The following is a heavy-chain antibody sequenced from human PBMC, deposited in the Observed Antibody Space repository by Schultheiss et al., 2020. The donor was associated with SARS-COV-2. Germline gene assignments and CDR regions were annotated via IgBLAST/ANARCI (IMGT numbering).Heavy chain of an antibody. D-gene: IGHD1-26*01. Sequence: GGSLRLSCKGSGYSFTSYGISWVRQAPGQGLEWMGWISAYNGNTNYAQKLQGRVTMTTDTSTSTAYMELRSLRSDDTAVYYCARDGDGRIVGDVTHPDYWGQGTLVTVSS. CDR3: ARDGDGRIVGDVTHPDY. CDR1: GYSFTSYG. CDR2: ISAYNGNT. J-gene: IGHJ4*02. V-gene: IGHV1-18*01.